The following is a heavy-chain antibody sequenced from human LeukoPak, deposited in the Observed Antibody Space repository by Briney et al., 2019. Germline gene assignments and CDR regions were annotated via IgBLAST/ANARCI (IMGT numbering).Heavy chain of an antibody. CDR1: VASINNNF. Sequence: PSETLSLTCTVSVASINNNFWTWIRQPPGRGLEWIGYIYSSGSSHYNPSLKSRVTISGDTPKNQISLKLTSVTAADTAVYFCARHRDYYDTWGQGTLVTVSS. J-gene: IGHJ5*02. D-gene: IGHD3-22*01. CDR3: ARHRDYYDT. V-gene: IGHV4-59*08. CDR2: IYSSGSS.